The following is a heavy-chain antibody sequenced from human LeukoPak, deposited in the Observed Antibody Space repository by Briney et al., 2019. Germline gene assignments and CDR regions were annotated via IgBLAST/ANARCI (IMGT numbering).Heavy chain of an antibody. D-gene: IGHD1-26*01. J-gene: IGHJ5*02. Sequence: GASVKVSCKASGYTFTGYYMHWVRQAPGQGLEWMGWISAYNGNTNYAQKLQGRVTMTTDTSTSTAYMELRSLRSDDTAVYYCARDRSGSYHNWFDPWGQGTLVTVSS. V-gene: IGHV1-18*04. CDR3: ARDRSGSYHNWFDP. CDR1: GYTFTGYY. CDR2: ISAYNGNT.